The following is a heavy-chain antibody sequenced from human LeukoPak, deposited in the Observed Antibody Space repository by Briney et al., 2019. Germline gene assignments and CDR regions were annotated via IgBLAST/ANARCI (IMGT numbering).Heavy chain of an antibody. J-gene: IGHJ4*02. D-gene: IGHD5-24*01. V-gene: IGHV3-74*01. CDR1: GFTFSSYW. Sequence: GGPLRLSCTASGFTFSSYWMHWVRQDPGKGLMWLTRISLDGSMTSYADSVRGRFIISRDNAKNTVYLQLNGLRAEDTAVYHCAREGITLTLDYWGQGTLVAVSS. CDR2: ISLDGSMT. CDR3: AREGITLTLDY.